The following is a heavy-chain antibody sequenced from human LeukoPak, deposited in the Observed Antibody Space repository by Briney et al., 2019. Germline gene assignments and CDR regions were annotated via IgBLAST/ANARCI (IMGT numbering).Heavy chain of an antibody. D-gene: IGHD2-21*01. CDR1: GFTFSDYH. V-gene: IGHV3-21*01. CDR3: ARGLCGGDCYDY. CDR2: ISSSSNYI. J-gene: IGHJ4*02. Sequence: GGSLRLSCAASGFTFSDYHMNWVRQAPGKGLEWVSSISSSSNYIYYADSVKGRFTISRDNAKNSVDLQMNSLRAEDTAVYYCARGLCGGDCYDYWGQGTLVTVSS.